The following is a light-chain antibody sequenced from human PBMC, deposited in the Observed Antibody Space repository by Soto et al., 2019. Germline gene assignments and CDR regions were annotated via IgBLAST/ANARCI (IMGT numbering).Light chain of an antibody. CDR2: RTS. CDR1: QSISSN. V-gene: IGKV3-15*01. Sequence: VMTQSPATLSVSPGERATLSCRASQSISSNLAWYHQKPGQAPRLLMFRTSTRATGVPARFSGSGSGTEFTLTISSLQSEDFAVYYCQQYNNWPLTFGGGTKVDI. CDR3: QQYNNWPLT. J-gene: IGKJ4*01.